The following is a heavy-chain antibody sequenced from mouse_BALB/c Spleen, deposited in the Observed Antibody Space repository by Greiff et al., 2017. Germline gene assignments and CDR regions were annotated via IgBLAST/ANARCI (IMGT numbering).Heavy chain of an antibody. CDR3: ARKRNYYGSSRDYYAMDY. J-gene: IGHJ4*01. CDR1: GFSLTSYG. Sequence: QVQLKESGPGLVQPSQSLSITCTVSGFSLTSYGVHWVRQSPGKGLEWLGVIWSGGSTDYNAAFISRLSISKDNSKSQVFFKMNSLQANDTAIYYCARKRNYYGSSRDYYAMDYWGQGTSVTVSS. V-gene: IGHV2-2*02. D-gene: IGHD1-1*01. CDR2: IWSGGST.